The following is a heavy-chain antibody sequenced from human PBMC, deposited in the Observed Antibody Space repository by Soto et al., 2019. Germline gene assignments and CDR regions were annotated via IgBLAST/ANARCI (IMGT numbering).Heavy chain of an antibody. CDR1: GYTLAELS. Sequence: ASVKVACKVSGYTLAELSMHWVRQAPGKGLEWMGGFDPEDGDTIYAQKFQGRVTMTEDTSTDTAYMELSSLRSEDTAVYYCATHYLDYWRQGTLVTVSS. CDR2: FDPEDGDT. CDR3: ATHYLDY. V-gene: IGHV1-24*01. J-gene: IGHJ4*02.